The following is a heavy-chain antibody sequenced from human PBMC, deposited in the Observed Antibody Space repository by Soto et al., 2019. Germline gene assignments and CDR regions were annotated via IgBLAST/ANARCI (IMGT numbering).Heavy chain of an antibody. CDR3: GRGGQDFWSGPFGY. V-gene: IGHV4-4*07. Sequence: SETLSLPCTVAGGSISNYLCNWIRQPAGKGLEWIGRIDNSGRTTYNPDLKSRITMSADTSRNQFSLTLKYVTAADPAVHCCGRGGQDFWSGPFGYRGQGALVTVSS. D-gene: IGHD3-3*01. CDR1: GGSISNYL. CDR2: IDNSGRT. J-gene: IGHJ4*02.